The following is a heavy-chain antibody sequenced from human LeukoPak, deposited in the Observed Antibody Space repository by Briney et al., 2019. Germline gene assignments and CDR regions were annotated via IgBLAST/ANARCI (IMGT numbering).Heavy chain of an antibody. Sequence: SVKVFCKASGGTFSSYAVSWVRQAPGQGLEWMGRIIPIFGTANCAEKTQGKVTIITGESTSTAYMELSSLRSEDTAVYYCATGTATIFPESDYWGQGTLVTVSS. CDR3: ATGTATIFPESDY. V-gene: IGHV1-69*05. D-gene: IGHD5-24*01. CDR1: GGTFSSYA. CDR2: IIPIFGTA. J-gene: IGHJ4*02.